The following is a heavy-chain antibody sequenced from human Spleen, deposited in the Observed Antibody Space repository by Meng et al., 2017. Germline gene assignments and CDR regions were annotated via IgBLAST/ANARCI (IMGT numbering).Heavy chain of an antibody. CDR2: IYYSGTT. CDR3: ARLLSTLIVVG. J-gene: IGHJ4*02. V-gene: IGHV4-59*01. D-gene: IGHD3-22*01. CDR1: GGSISSSY. Sequence: SETLSLTCSISGGSISSSYWSWIRQSPGKGLECLGFIYYSGTTNYNPSLKSRVSISADRSKNQISLKLNSVTAADAAVYYCARLLSTLIVVGWGQGRLVTVSS.